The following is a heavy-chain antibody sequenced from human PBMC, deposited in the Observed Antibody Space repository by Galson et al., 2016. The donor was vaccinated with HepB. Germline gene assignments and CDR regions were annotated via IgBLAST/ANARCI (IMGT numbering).Heavy chain of an antibody. CDR2: ISGSGGST. D-gene: IGHD7-27*01. CDR3: AREDRATWVY. CDR1: GFTFSSYA. V-gene: IGHV3-23*01. Sequence: SLRLSCAVSGFTFSSYAMSWVRQAPGKGLEWVSAISGSGGSTYYADSVKGRFTISRDNAKNSLYLHMNSLRAEDAAVYYCAREDRATWVYWGQGTMVTVSS. J-gene: IGHJ3*01.